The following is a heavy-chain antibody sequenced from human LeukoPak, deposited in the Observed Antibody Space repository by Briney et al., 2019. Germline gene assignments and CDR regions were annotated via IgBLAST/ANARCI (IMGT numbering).Heavy chain of an antibody. CDR2: LNPSGGSS. CDR1: GYTVTTYY. CDR3: ASVYKNGMDV. J-gene: IGHJ6*02. D-gene: IGHD5-24*01. V-gene: IGHV1-46*01. Sequence: EASVKVSCKASGYTVTTYYMHWVRQAPGQGLERMGILNPSGGSSSYAQKFQGRATLTRATSTSTVYMELSSLRSEDTAVYYCASVYKNGMDVWGQGTTVIVSS.